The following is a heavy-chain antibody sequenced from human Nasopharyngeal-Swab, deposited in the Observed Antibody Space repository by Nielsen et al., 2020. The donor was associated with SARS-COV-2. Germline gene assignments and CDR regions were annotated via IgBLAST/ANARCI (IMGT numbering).Heavy chain of an antibody. J-gene: IGHJ4*02. Sequence: GGSLRLSCKGSGSSFTSYWIGWVRQMPGKGLEWMGIIYPGDSDTRYSPSFQGQVTISADKSISTAYLQWSSLKASDTAMYYCARLPTYSYGLSDWGQGTLVTVSS. D-gene: IGHD5-18*01. CDR1: GSSFTSYW. CDR2: IYPGDSDT. V-gene: IGHV5-51*01. CDR3: ARLPTYSYGLSD.